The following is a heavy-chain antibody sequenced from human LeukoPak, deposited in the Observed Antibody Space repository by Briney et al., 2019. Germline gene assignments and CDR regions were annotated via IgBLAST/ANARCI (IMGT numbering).Heavy chain of an antibody. CDR1: GFTLDVFA. CDR2: ISWNSGSI. CDR3: AKAGSSGYYFDAFDI. J-gene: IGHJ3*02. D-gene: IGHD3-22*01. Sequence: GGSLRLSCAASGFTLDVFAMHWDRQAHGRGLEWVSGISWNSGSIGYADSVKGRLTISRDNAKNSLYLQMNSLRAEDMALYYCAKAGSSGYYFDAFDIWGQGKMVTVSS. V-gene: IGHV3-9*03.